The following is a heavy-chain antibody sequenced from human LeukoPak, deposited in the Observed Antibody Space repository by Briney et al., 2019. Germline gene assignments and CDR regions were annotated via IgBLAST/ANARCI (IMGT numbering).Heavy chain of an antibody. CDR1: GFTFSSYE. D-gene: IGHD1-7*01. V-gene: IGHV3-48*03. J-gene: IGHJ4*02. CDR3: AKELELRGSMYYFDY. Sequence: GGSLRLSCAASGFTFSSYEMNWVRQAPGKGLEWVSYISSSGSTIYYADSVKGRFTISRDNAKNSLYLQMNSLRAEDTAVYYCAKELELRGSMYYFDYWGQGALVTVSS. CDR2: ISSSGSTI.